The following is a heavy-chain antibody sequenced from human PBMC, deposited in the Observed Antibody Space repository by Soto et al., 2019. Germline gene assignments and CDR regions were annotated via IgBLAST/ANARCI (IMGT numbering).Heavy chain of an antibody. J-gene: IGHJ6*02. CDR1: GYTFTSYG. CDR3: ARDLVGATYYYYYGMDV. V-gene: IGHV1-18*01. D-gene: IGHD1-26*01. Sequence: QVPLVQSGAEVKKPGASVKVSCKASGYTFTSYGISWVRQAPGQGLEWMGWISAYNGNTNYAQKRQGRDTMTTDTSTSTAYMELRSLRSDDTAVDYCARDLVGATYYYYYGMDVWGQGTTVTVSS. CDR2: ISAYNGNT.